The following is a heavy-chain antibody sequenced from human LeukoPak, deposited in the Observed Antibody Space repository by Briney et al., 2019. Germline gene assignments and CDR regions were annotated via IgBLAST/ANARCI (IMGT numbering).Heavy chain of an antibody. V-gene: IGHV4-4*07. D-gene: IGHD1-20*01. CDR3: TKGSSYNWNLFDH. CDR1: GGSMSDFY. CDR2: ISASGTT. J-gene: IGHJ4*02. Sequence: SETLSLTCTVSGGSMSDFYWSWIRQPPGKGLEWIGRISASGTTDYNPSPKRRLTMSVDTSKNQVSLRLSSVTAADTAMYYCTKGSSYNWNLFDHWGQGALVTVSS.